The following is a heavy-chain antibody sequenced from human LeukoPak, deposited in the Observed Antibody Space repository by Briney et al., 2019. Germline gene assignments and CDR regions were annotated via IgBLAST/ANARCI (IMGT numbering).Heavy chain of an antibody. D-gene: IGHD3-22*01. CDR3: ARVPPGYYVSSGILDI. J-gene: IGHJ3*02. CDR2: IYYSGST. Sequence: SETLSLTCTVSGGSISSYYWSWIRQPPGKGLEWIGYIYYSGSTNYNPSLKSRVTISVDTSKNQFSLKLSSVTAADTAVYYCARVPPGYYVSSGILDIWGQGTMVTVSS. CDR1: GGSISSYY. V-gene: IGHV4-59*01.